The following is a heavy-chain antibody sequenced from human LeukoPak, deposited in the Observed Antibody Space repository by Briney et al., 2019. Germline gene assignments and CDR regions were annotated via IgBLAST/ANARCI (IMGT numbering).Heavy chain of an antibody. V-gene: IGHV3-49*03. Sequence: SLRHSCPATGLIFRDYLMSWFGQAPCRGLEWIGFISGGTTESAASVKDRFTFSRDISTSIAYLQMNSRTTEDTAVYYGPRGSGWWSFNSGEGKLVTVSS. CDR3: PRGSGWWSFN. J-gene: IGHJ1*01. CDR1: GLIFRDYL. CDR2: ISGGTT. D-gene: IGHD6-19*01.